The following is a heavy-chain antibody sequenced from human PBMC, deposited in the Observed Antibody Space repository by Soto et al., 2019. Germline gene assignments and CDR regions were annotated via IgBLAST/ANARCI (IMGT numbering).Heavy chain of an antibody. CDR1: GGSISSSSYY. CDR2: IYYSGST. J-gene: IGHJ5*02. V-gene: IGHV4-39*01. D-gene: IGHD3-3*02. Sequence: SETLSLTYTVSGGSISSSSYYWGWIRQPPGKGLEWIGSIYYSGSTYYNPSLKSRVTISVDTSKNQFSLKLSSVTAADTAVYYCASPKIAFYNWFDPWGQGTLVTVSS. CDR3: ASPKIAFYNWFDP.